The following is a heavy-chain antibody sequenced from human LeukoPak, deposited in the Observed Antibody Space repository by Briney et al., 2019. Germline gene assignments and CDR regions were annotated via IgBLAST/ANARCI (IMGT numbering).Heavy chain of an antibody. CDR1: GFTFSSYA. D-gene: IGHD3-22*01. V-gene: IGHV3-23*01. CDR3: ATDPQSSHYYDSSGFDY. J-gene: IGHJ4*02. Sequence: GGSLRLSCAASGFTFSSYAMSWVRQTPGKGLEWVSTISGSGGSTYHAESVRGRFTISRDNSKNTLYLQMNSLRAEDTAVYYWATDPQSSHYYDSSGFDYWGQGTLVTVSS. CDR2: ISGSGGST.